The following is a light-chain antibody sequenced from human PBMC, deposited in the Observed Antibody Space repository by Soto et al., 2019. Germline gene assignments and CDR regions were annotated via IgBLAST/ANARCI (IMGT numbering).Light chain of an antibody. J-gene: IGKJ1*01. CDR2: GVS. V-gene: IGKV3-20*01. CDR3: QQYGNSPWT. Sequence: TVLSQSPGPLSLSPGDRATLSCRASESVSFLAWLQYKPGHPPRLVIYGVSTRATGIPDRFSGSGSGTDFTLTISRLEPEDFAVYYCQQYGNSPWTFGQGTKVEIK. CDR1: ESVSF.